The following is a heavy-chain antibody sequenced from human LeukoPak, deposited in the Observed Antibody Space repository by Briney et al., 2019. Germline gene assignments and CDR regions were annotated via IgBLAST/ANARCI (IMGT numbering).Heavy chain of an antibody. CDR3: ARDDAFDI. V-gene: IGHV3-7*01. Sequence: GGSLRLSCAAPGFTFSSYWMSWVRQAPGKGLEWVANIKQDGSEKYYVDSVKGRFTISRDNAKNSLYLQMNSLRAEDTAVYYCARDDAFDIWGQGTMVTVPS. J-gene: IGHJ3*02. CDR1: GFTFSSYW. CDR2: IKQDGSEK.